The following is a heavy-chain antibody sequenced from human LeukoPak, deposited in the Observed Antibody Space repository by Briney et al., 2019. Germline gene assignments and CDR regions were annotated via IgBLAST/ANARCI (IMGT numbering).Heavy chain of an antibody. V-gene: IGHV3-30-3*02. CDR1: GFTFSSYA. CDR3: AKDARHYYDSSGPCDY. D-gene: IGHD3-22*01. J-gene: IGHJ4*02. CDR2: ISYDGSNK. Sequence: GGSLRLSCAASGFTFSSYAMHWVRQAPGKGLEWVAVISYDGSNKYYADSVKGRFTISRDNSKNTLYLQMNSLRAEDTALYYCAKDARHYYDSSGPCDYWGQGTLVTVSS.